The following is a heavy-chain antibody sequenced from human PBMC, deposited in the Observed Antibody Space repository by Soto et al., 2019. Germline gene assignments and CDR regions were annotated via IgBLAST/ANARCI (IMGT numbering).Heavy chain of an antibody. CDR1: GFTFSSYS. CDR2: ISSSSSYI. J-gene: IGHJ6*02. D-gene: IGHD2-2*01. V-gene: IGHV3-21*01. CDR3: ARDIVVVPPAILVIVKDYYYYYGMDV. Sequence: GGSLRLSCAASGFTFSSYSMNWVRQAPGKGLEWVSSISSSSSYIYYADSVKGRFTISRDNAKNSLYLQMNSLRAEDTAVYYCARDIVVVPPAILVIVKDYYYYYGMDVWGQGTTVTVSS.